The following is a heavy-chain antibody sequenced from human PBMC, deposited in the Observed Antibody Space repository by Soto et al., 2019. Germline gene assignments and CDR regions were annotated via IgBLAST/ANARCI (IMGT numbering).Heavy chain of an antibody. D-gene: IGHD6-13*01. CDR1: GFSLSTSGMC. V-gene: IGHV2-70*01. J-gene: IGHJ6*02. CDR2: IDWDDDK. Sequence: SGPTLVNPTQTLTLTCTFSGFSLSTSGMCVSWIRQPPGKALEWLALIDWDDDKYYSTSLKTRLTISKDTSKNQVVLTMTNMDPVDTATYYCARMPCIAAAGTQDYYGMDVWGQGTTVTVSS. CDR3: ARMPCIAAAGTQDYYGMDV.